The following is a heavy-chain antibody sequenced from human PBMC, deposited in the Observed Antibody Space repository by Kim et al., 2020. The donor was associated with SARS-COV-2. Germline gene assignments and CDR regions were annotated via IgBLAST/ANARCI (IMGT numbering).Heavy chain of an antibody. J-gene: IGHJ4*02. CDR3: ARFGGYDLFDY. CDR2: IYYSGST. CDR1: GGSISSYY. V-gene: IGHV4-59*08. Sequence: SETLSLTCTVSGGSISSYYWSWIRQPPGKGLEWIGYIYYSGSTNYNPSLKSRVTISVDTSKNQFSLKLSSVTAADTAVYYCARFGGYDLFDYWGRGTLVTVSS. D-gene: IGHD5-12*01.